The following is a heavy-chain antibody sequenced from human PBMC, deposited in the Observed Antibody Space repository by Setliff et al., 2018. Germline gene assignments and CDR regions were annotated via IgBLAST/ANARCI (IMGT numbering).Heavy chain of an antibody. CDR1: GGTFSSYA. V-gene: IGHV1-69*05. Sequence: SVKVSCKASGGTFSSYAISWVRQAPGQGLEWMGGIIPTFGAANYAQKLQGRVTMTTDTSTSTAYMELRSLRSDDTAVYYCARGYSSSWQSRMGFDPWGQGTLVTVSS. CDR2: IIPTFGAA. D-gene: IGHD6-13*01. J-gene: IGHJ5*02. CDR3: ARGYSSSWQSRMGFDP.